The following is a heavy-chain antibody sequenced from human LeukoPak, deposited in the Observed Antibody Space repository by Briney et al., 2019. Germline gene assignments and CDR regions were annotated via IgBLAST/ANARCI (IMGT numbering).Heavy chain of an antibody. CDR1: GFVFRDNA. CDR2: IRGETHGGAT. D-gene: IGHD5-12*01. J-gene: IGHJ4*02. Sequence: GRSLRLSCAASGFVFRDNAIAWFRQPPGKGLEWIGYIRGETHGGATDYAASVKGRFTISRDESKTSAHLHLNHLRPDDTAVYYCSRSGFKDWGQGTLVIVSS. V-gene: IGHV3-49*03. CDR3: SRSGFKD.